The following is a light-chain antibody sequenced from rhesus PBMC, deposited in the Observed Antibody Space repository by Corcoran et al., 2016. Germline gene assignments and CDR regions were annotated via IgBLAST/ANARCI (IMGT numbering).Light chain of an antibody. CDR3: KQHRALPFT. CDR2: GGS. CDR1: QSLLHTDGYTY. Sequence: DIVMTQTPLSLPVTSGEPASISCRSSQSLLHTDGYTYLDWYLQKPGQSPQLLIYGGSNRASGVPDRFSGGGSGNDFTLKISKVEAEYVGVYHCKQHRALPFTFGPGTKLDIK. V-gene: IGKV2-61*01. J-gene: IGKJ3*01.